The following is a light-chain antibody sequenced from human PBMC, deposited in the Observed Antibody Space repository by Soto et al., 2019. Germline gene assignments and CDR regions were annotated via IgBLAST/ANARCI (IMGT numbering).Light chain of an antibody. J-gene: IGKJ5*01. Sequence: EIVMTQSPATLSVSPGERATLSCRASQSVNSKLAWYQQKPGQAPRLLIHGASSRATGIPDRISGSGSGTDFTLTISRLEPEDFAVYYCQQYGSSPITFGQGTRLEIK. CDR3: QQYGSSPIT. CDR2: GAS. V-gene: IGKV3-20*01. CDR1: QSVNSK.